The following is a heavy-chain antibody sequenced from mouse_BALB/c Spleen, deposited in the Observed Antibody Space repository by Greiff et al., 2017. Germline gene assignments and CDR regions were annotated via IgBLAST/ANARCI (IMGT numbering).Heavy chain of an antibody. J-gene: IGHJ3*01. CDR3: ARPLYDGYYVWFAY. V-gene: IGHV2-9*02. CDR2: IWAGGST. Sequence: VQLVESGPGLVAPSQSLSITCTVSGFSLTSYGVHWVRQPPGKGLEWLGVIWAGGSTNYNSALMSRLSISKDNSKSQVFLKMNSLQTDDTAMYYCARPLYDGYYVWFAYWGQGTLVTVSA. D-gene: IGHD2-3*01. CDR1: GFSLTSYG.